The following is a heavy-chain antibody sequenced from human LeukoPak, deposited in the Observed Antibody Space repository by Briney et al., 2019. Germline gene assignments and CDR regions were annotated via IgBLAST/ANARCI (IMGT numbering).Heavy chain of an antibody. CDR2: MNPNSGNT. Sequence: ASVKVSCKASGYTFTSYAMHWVRQAPGQRLEWMGWMNPNSGNTGYAQKFQGRVTMTRNTSISTAYMELSSLRSEDTAVYYCARGDDYVWGSYPLDYWGQGTLVTVSS. J-gene: IGHJ4*02. D-gene: IGHD3-16*02. CDR1: GYTFTSYA. CDR3: ARGDDYVWGSYPLDY. V-gene: IGHV1-8*02.